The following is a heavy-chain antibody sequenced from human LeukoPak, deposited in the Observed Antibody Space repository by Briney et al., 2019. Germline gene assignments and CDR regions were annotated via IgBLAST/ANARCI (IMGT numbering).Heavy chain of an antibody. J-gene: IGHJ6*02. CDR1: GVSITSVDW. Sequence: SETLSLTRAVSGVSITSVDWWSWVRQPPGKGLEWLGEIYHSGTTKYNPSLKSHLTISVDKSKDQFSLKLTSVTAADTAVYYCARRASLGRYIYYHGMDVWGQGTTVTVSS. V-gene: IGHV4-4*02. D-gene: IGHD1-26*01. CDR3: ARRASLGRYIYYHGMDV. CDR2: IYHSGTT.